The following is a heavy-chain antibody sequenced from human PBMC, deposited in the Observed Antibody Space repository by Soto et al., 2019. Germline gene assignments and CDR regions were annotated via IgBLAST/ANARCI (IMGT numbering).Heavy chain of an antibody. CDR1: AGSVSGDTHY. V-gene: IGHV4-61*01. CDR2: IYNSAST. CDR3: ARGYRTSWYWFDL. D-gene: IGHD6-13*01. J-gene: IGHJ2*01. Sequence: QAQLQESGPGPVKPSETLSLTCTVSAGSVSGDTHYWSWIRQPPGKGLEWIGYIYNSASTNYNPSLKSRVTISVDTSKNQFSLKLSSVTAADTAVYYCARGYRTSWYWFDLWGRGTLVTVSS.